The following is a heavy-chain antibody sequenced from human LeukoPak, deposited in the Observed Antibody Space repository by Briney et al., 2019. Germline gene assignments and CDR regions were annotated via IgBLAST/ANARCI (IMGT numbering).Heavy chain of an antibody. V-gene: IGHV4-61*02. CDR3: ARARILYSSLRAPFDY. D-gene: IGHD6-6*01. CDR1: GGSISSGSYY. CDR2: IYTSGST. Sequence: SQTLSLTCTVSGGSISSGSYYWSWIRQPAGKGLEWIGRIYTSGSTNYNPSLKSRVTISVDTSKNQFSLKLSSVTAADTAVYYCARARILYSSLRAPFDYWGQGTLVTVSS. J-gene: IGHJ4*02.